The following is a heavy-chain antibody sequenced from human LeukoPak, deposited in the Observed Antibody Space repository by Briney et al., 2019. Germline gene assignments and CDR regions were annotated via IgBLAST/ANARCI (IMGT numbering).Heavy chain of an antibody. CDR3: ARDRGYYYDSSGYTDHAFDI. CDR2: IYYSGST. J-gene: IGHJ3*02. V-gene: IGHV4-59*01. D-gene: IGHD3-22*01. Sequence: SETLSLTCTVSGGSISSYYWSWIRQPPGKGLEWIGYIYYSGSTNYNPSLKSRVTISVDTSKNQFSLKLSSVTAADTAVYYRARDRGYYYDSSGYTDHAFDIWGQGTMVTVSS. CDR1: GGSISSYY.